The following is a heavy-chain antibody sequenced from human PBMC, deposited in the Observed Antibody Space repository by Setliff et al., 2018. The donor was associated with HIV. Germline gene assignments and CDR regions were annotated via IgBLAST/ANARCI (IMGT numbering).Heavy chain of an antibody. CDR1: GGSFSDYY. Sequence: SETLSLTCAVYGGSFSDYYWNLIRQPPGKGLEWIGEINHSGSTNYNPSLKSRVTISLDTSKNQFSLKLSSVTAADTAVYYCAKLTPFDYWGQGTLVTVSS. CDR3: AKLTPFDY. J-gene: IGHJ4*02. CDR2: INHSGST. V-gene: IGHV4-34*01. D-gene: IGHD7-27*01.